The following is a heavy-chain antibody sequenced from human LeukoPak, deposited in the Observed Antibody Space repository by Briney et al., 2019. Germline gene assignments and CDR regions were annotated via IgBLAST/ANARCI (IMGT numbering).Heavy chain of an antibody. V-gene: IGHV3-21*01. J-gene: IGHJ4*02. CDR1: GFTFSIYS. D-gene: IGHD2-2*01. Sequence: GGSLRLSCAASGFTFSIYSMNWVRQAPGKGLEWVSSISGSSTYIYYADSLKGRFTISRDNAKNSLYLQMNRLRAEDTAVYYCARWYCTSTSCRASDYSGQGILVTVSS. CDR2: ISGSSTYI. CDR3: ARWYCTSTSCRASDY.